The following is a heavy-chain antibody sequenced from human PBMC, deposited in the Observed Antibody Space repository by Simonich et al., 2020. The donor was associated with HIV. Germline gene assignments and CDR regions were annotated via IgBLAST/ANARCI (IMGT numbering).Heavy chain of an antibody. D-gene: IGHD6-13*01. J-gene: IGHJ1*01. CDR3: ARLTAGGLGEYFQH. CDR2: INHSGST. CDR1: GGSFSGYY. Sequence: QVQLQQWGAGLLKPSETLSLTCAVYGGSFSGYYWSWIRRPPGKGLELIGKINHSGSTNYNPSLKSQVTISVDTSKNQFSLKLCSVTAADTAVYYCARLTAGGLGEYFQHWGQGTLVTVSS. V-gene: IGHV4-34*01.